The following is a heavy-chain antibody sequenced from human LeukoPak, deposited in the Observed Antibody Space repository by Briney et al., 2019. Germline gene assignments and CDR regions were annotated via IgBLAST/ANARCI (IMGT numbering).Heavy chain of an antibody. CDR1: GFTFNSYD. Sequence: PGGSLRLSCAAWGFTFNSYDMSWLRHAPGEGLEWVSSISSSGGNTYYADSVEGRFTISRDNSKNALYQQMNSFRAEDTAVYYFAKLVTTFFDFWGQGTLVTVSS. D-gene: IGHD3-22*01. CDR3: AKLVTTFFDF. CDR2: ISSSGGNT. V-gene: IGHV3-23*01. J-gene: IGHJ4*02.